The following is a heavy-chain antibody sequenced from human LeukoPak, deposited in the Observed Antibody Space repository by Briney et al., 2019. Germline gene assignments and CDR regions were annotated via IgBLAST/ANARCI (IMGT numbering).Heavy chain of an antibody. Sequence: SETLSLTCTVSGDSTKNYYWSWIRQSPVKGLEWIGYIYYSGAANYNPSLKSRVTMSVDTSKNQFSLKLSSVTAAGTAVYYCARDNCSGGSCYSYGDWFDPWGQGTLVTVSS. J-gene: IGHJ5*02. CDR3: ARDNCSGGSCYSYGDWFDP. D-gene: IGHD2-15*01. CDR1: GDSTKNYY. V-gene: IGHV4-59*12. CDR2: IYYSGAA.